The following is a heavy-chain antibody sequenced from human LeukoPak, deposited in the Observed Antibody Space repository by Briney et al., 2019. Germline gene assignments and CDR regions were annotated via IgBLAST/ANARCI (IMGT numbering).Heavy chain of an antibody. V-gene: IGHV3-7*01. CDR1: GFTFSSYG. D-gene: IGHD3-10*01. CDR3: ARDYYGSGWGGAFDI. CDR2: IKQDGSEK. Sequence: GGSLRLSCAASGFTFSSYGMHWVRQAPGKGLEWVANIKQDGSEKYYVDSVKGRFTISRDNAKNSLYLQMNSLRAEDTAVYYCARDYYGSGWGGAFDIWGQGTMVTVS. J-gene: IGHJ3*02.